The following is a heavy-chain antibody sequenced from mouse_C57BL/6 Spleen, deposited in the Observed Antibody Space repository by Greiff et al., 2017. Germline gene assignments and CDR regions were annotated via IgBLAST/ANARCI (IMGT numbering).Heavy chain of an antibody. Sequence: QVQLQQPGAELVRPGSSVKLSCKASGYTFTSYWMHWVKQRPIQGLEWIGNIDPSDSETHYNQKFKDKATLTVDKSSSTAYMQLSSLTSEDSAVYYCARSVYDYYVGFAYWGQGTLVTVSA. J-gene: IGHJ3*01. CDR2: IDPSDSET. CDR1: GYTFTSYW. CDR3: ARSVYDYYVGFAY. D-gene: IGHD2-4*01. V-gene: IGHV1-52*01.